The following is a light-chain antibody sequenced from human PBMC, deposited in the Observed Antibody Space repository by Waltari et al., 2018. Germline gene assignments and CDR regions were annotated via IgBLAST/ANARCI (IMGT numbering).Light chain of an antibody. Sequence: EIALTQSPGTLSLSPGERATLSCRASQTITGSWLTWYQRKPGQAPRLLIYGASIRDTGIPVRFSGSGSGTDFTLTISRLEPEDFAVYYCQQYDGSSVTFGGGTKVEVK. V-gene: IGKV3-20*01. J-gene: IGKJ4*01. CDR3: QQYDGSSVT. CDR1: QTITGSW. CDR2: GAS.